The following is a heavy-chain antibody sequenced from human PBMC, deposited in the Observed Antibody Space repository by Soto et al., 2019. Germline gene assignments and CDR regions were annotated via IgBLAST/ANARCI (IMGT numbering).Heavy chain of an antibody. J-gene: IGHJ6*02. CDR2: IIPIFGTA. D-gene: IGHD4-17*01. CDR3: ASTTTVTYPYYYYYYGMDV. Sequence: ASVKVSCKASGGTFSSYAISWVRQAPGQGLEWMGGIIPIFGTANYAQKFQGRVTITADESTSTAYMELSSLRSEDTAVYYCASTTTVTYPYYYYYYGMDVWGQGTTVTVSS. V-gene: IGHV1-69*13. CDR1: GGTFSSYA.